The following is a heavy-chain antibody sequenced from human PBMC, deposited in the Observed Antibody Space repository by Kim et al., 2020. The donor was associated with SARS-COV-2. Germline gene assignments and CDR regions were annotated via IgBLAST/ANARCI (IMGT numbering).Heavy chain of an antibody. CDR2: ISYDGSNK. Sequence: GGSLRLSCAASGFTFSSYAMHWVRQAPGKGLEWVAVISYDGSNKYYADSVKGRFTISRDNSKNTLYLQMNSLRAEDTAVYYCARDSSVFSVAGYDDYWG. J-gene: IGHJ4*01. V-gene: IGHV3-30*04. CDR3: ARDSSVFSVAGYDDY. D-gene: IGHD6-19*01. CDR1: GFTFSSYA.